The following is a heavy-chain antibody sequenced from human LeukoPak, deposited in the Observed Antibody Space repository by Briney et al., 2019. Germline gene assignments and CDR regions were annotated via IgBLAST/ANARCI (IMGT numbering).Heavy chain of an antibody. CDR3: AKDLGAVITTYYFDY. J-gene: IGHJ4*02. CDR1: GFTFSSYA. CDR2: ISGSGGST. D-gene: IGHD3-22*01. Sequence: GGSLRLSCAASGFTFSSYAMSWVRQAPGKGLEWVSAISGSGGSTYYADSVKGRLTISRDNSKNTLYLQMNSLRAEDTAVYYCAKDLGAVITTYYFDYWGQGTLVTVSS. V-gene: IGHV3-23*01.